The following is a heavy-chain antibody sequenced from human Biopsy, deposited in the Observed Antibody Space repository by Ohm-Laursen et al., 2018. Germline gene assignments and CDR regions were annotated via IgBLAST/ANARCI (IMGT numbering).Heavy chain of an antibody. J-gene: IGHJ6*02. V-gene: IGHV3-33*06. CDR2: IWYDGSNK. CDR1: GFTFSSYG. Sequence: SLRLSCSASGFTFSSYGIHWVRQAPGKGLEWVAVIWYDGSNKYSADSVKGRFSISRDNSKNTVYLQMNSLRPEDTAVYYCAKDWFPYADYARAHGVDVWGQGTTVTVSS. CDR3: AKDWFPYADYARAHGVDV. D-gene: IGHD3-16*01.